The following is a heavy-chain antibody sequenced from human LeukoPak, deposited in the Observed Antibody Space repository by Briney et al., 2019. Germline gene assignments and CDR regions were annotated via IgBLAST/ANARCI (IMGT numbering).Heavy chain of an antibody. D-gene: IGHD1-26*01. V-gene: IGHV3-23*01. CDR3: AREGGSYYS. J-gene: IGHJ5*02. CDR2: ISDGGSDT. Sequence: GGSLRLSCAASGFTFSTYAMSWVRQAPGKGLDWVSTISDGGSDTHYADSVKGRFTISRDDSKNTLYLQMNSLRAEDTAVYYCAREGGSYYSWGQGTLVTVSS. CDR1: GFTFSTYA.